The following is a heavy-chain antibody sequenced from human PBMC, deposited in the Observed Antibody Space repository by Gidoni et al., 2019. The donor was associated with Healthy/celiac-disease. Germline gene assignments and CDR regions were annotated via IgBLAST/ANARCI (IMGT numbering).Heavy chain of an antibody. CDR3: ARVVVPAAIGGPDAFDI. D-gene: IGHD2-2*01. CDR1: GYTFTSYG. V-gene: IGHV1-18*04. CDR2: ISAYNGNT. J-gene: IGHJ3*02. Sequence: QVQLVQSGAEVKKPGASVKVSCKASGYTFTSYGISWVRQAPGQGLEWMGWISAYNGNTNDAQKLQGRVTMTTDTSTSTAYMELRSLRSDDTAVYYCARVVVPAAIGGPDAFDIWGQGTMVTVSS.